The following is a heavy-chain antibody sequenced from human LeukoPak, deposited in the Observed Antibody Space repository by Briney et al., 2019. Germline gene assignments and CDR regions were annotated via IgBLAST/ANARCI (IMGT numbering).Heavy chain of an antibody. CDR1: GYTFTGYY. V-gene: IGHV1-2*04. Sequence: ASVKVSCKASGYTFTGYYMHWVRQAPGQGLEWMGWINPNSGGTNYAQKFQGWVTMTRDTSISTAYMELSRLRSDDTAVYYCARDRIVLMVYVDYYYYMDVWGKGTTVTVSS. J-gene: IGHJ6*03. D-gene: IGHD2-8*01. CDR3: ARDRIVLMVYVDYYYYMDV. CDR2: INPNSGGT.